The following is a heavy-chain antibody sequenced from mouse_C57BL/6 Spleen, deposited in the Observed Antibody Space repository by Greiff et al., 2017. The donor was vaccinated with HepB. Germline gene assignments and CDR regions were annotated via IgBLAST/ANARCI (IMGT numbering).Heavy chain of an antibody. CDR1: GFTFSDYG. CDR2: ISSGSSTI. D-gene: IGHD2-3*01. Sequence: EVKLMESGGGLVKPGGSLKLSCAASGFTFSDYGMHWVRQAPEKGLEWVAYISSGSSTIYYADTVKGRFTISRDNAKNTLFLQMTSLRSEDTAMYYCATYDGYYVDAMDYWGQRTSVTVSS. V-gene: IGHV5-17*01. CDR3: ATYDGYYVDAMDY. J-gene: IGHJ4*01.